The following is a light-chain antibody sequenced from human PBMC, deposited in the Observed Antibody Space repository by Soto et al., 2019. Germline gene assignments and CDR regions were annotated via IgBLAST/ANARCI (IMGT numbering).Light chain of an antibody. V-gene: IGKV1-39*01. Sequence: DIQMTQSPSSLSASVGDRVTITCRASQSISSYLNWYQQKPGKAPKLLIYAASSLQSGVPSRFSGSGSGTDFTLTISSLQPDDFATYYCQHYNTYSQTFGQGTKVEIK. CDR1: QSISSY. CDR2: AAS. J-gene: IGKJ1*01. CDR3: QHYNTYSQT.